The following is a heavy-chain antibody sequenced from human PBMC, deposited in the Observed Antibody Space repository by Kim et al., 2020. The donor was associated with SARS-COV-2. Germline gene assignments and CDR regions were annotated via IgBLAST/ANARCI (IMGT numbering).Heavy chain of an antibody. V-gene: IGHV4-34*01. Sequence: LKSRVTISVATSKNQFSLKLSSVTAADTAVYYCARFGVGATTNYYYGMDVWGQGTTVTVSS. CDR3: ARFGVGATTNYYYGMDV. J-gene: IGHJ6*02. D-gene: IGHD1-26*01.